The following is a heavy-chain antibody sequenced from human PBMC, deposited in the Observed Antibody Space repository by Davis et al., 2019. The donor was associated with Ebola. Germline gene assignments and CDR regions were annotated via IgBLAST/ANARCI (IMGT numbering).Heavy chain of an antibody. Sequence: AASVKVSCKASGYTFGDYYMHWVRQAPGQGLEWMGWINTNTGNPTYAEGFTGRFVFSLDTSVSTAYLQINSLKTEDTAVYYCASLPDIWGQGTMVTVSS. CDR2: INTNTGNP. J-gene: IGHJ3*02. V-gene: IGHV7-4-1*02. CDR3: ASLPDI. CDR1: GYTFGDYY.